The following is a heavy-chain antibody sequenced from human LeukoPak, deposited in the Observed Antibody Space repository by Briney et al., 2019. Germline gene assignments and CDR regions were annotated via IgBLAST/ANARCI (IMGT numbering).Heavy chain of an antibody. CDR1: GDSISSSSYH. Sequence: SETLSLTCIVSGDSISSSSYHWGWIRQPPGKGLDWIGSVYYSGSTYYNPSLKSRVTISVDTSKNQFSLKLSSVTAADTAVYYCASYHGLYYFDYWGQGTLVTVSS. V-gene: IGHV4-39*07. CDR2: VYYSGST. J-gene: IGHJ4*02. CDR3: ASYHGLYYFDY. D-gene: IGHD2-2*01.